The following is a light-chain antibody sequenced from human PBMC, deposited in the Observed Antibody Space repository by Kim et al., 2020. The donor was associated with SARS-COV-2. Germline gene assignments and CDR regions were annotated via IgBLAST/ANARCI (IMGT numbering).Light chain of an antibody. CDR2: GSS. J-gene: IGLJ2*01. Sequence: PGRRVTISCTGSSANSGAGYDVHWYQQLPGTAPKLLIYGSSNRPSGVPDRFSGSKSATSASLAITGLQAEDEADYYCQSYDTSHVIFGGGTQLTVL. V-gene: IGLV1-40*01. CDR1: SANSGAGYD. CDR3: QSYDTSHVI.